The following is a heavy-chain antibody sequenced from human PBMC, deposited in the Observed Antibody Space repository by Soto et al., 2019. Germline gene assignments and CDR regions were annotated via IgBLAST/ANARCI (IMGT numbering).Heavy chain of an antibody. CDR1: GFTFKNYA. Sequence: GGSLRLSCAASGFTFKNYAMSWVRQAPGKGLEWVSSISGSGGSTYYADSVKGRFTISRDNSKNTLYLQMNSLRAEDTAVYYCAKDGNYDYVWGSYRSDYWGQGTLVTVSS. J-gene: IGHJ4*02. CDR3: AKDGNYDYVWGSYRSDY. D-gene: IGHD3-16*02. V-gene: IGHV3-23*01. CDR2: ISGSGGST.